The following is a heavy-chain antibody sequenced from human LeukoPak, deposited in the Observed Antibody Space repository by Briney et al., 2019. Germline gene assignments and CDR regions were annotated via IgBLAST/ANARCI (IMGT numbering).Heavy chain of an antibody. J-gene: IGHJ4*02. V-gene: IGHV4-59*08. D-gene: IGHD6-13*01. CDR3: ARLPATVTPFDY. Sequence: SETLSLTCTVSGGSITSYYWSWIRQPPGKGLEWIGYIYSTGSTNYNPSLKSRVTISVDRTENQFSLKLISVTAADTAVYYCARLPATVTPFDYWGQGNLVTVSS. CDR1: GGSITSYY. CDR2: IYSTGST.